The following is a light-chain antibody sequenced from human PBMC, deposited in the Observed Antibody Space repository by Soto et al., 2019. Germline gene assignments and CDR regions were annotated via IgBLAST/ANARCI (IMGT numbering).Light chain of an antibody. V-gene: IGLV1-44*01. CDR1: SSNLGSNS. CDR3: GAWDDSLNGWV. Sequence: QSVLTQPPSASGTPGQRVTISCSGSSSNLGSNSVNWYQQVPGTAPKLLISSDNQRPSGVPDRFSGSQSATSASLAISGLQSEDEADYHCGAWDDSLNGWVFGGGTKLTVL. J-gene: IGLJ3*02. CDR2: SDN.